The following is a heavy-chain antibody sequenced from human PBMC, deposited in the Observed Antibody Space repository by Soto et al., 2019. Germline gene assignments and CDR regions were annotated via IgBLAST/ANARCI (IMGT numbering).Heavy chain of an antibody. V-gene: IGHV5-51*01. CDR1: GYSFTNYW. Sequence: GQSLKISCHGSGYSFTNYWIGWVRQVPGKGLELMGIIYPGDSDTRYSPSFQGQVTISADRSINTAYLQWSSLKASDTAMYYCARLYCISTTCHYGMDVWGQGTTVTVS. J-gene: IGHJ6*02. CDR3: ARLYCISTTCHYGMDV. CDR2: IYPGDSDT. D-gene: IGHD2-2*01.